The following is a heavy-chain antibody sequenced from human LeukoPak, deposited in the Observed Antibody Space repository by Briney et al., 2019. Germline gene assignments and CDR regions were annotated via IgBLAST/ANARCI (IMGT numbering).Heavy chain of an antibody. D-gene: IGHD6-19*01. CDR2: INHSGST. CDR3: VRRPIAVAGRSGFDP. Sequence: PSETLSLTCAVYGGSFSGYYWSWIRRPPGKGLEWIGEINHSGSTNYNPSLKSRVTISVDTSKNQFSLKLSSVTAADTAVYYCVRRPIAVAGRSGFDPWGQGTLVTVSS. V-gene: IGHV4-34*01. J-gene: IGHJ5*02. CDR1: GGSFSGYY.